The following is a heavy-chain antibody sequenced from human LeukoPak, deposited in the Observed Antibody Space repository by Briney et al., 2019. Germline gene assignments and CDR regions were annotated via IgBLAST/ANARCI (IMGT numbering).Heavy chain of an antibody. CDR2: INPNSGGT. Sequence: ASVKVSCKASGYTFTGYYMHWVRPAPGQGLEWMGWINPNSGGTNYAQKFQGRVTMTRDTSISTAYMELSRLRSDDTAVYYCARDGFHSSGWWGASGGGFDYWGQGTLVTVSS. J-gene: IGHJ4*02. CDR1: GYTFTGYY. CDR3: ARDGFHSSGWWGASGGGFDY. D-gene: IGHD6-19*01. V-gene: IGHV1-2*02.